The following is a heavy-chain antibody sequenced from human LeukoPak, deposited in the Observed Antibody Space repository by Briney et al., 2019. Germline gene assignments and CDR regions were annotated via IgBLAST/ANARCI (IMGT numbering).Heavy chain of an antibody. V-gene: IGHV3-48*01. Sequence: GGSLRLSCAASGFTFSSYSMNWVRQAPGKGLEWVSYISSSSSTIYYADSVKGRFTISRDNAKNSLYLQMYSLRAEDTAVYYCARDLTRSIADWGQGTLVTVSS. CDR1: GFTFSSYS. J-gene: IGHJ4*02. CDR3: ARDLTRSIAD. D-gene: IGHD6-6*01. CDR2: ISSSSSTI.